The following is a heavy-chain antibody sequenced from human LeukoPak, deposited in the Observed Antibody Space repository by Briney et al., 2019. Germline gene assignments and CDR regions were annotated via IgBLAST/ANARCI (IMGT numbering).Heavy chain of an antibody. V-gene: IGHV4-31*03. CDR2: IFDSGST. CDR1: GGSISSGGYY. D-gene: IGHD2-15*01. Sequence: PSQTLSLTCTVSGGSISSGGYYWSWIRQHPGKGLEWIGYIFDSGSTYYNPSLKSRITISVDTSRNQFSLKLSSVTAADTAVYYCARVLPYAFDIWGQGTMVTVSS. J-gene: IGHJ3*02. CDR3: ARVLPYAFDI.